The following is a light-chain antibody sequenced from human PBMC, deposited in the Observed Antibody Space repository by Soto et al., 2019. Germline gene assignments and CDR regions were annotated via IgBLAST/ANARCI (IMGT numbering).Light chain of an antibody. CDR2: GAS. J-gene: IGKJ1*01. Sequence: EIVLTQSPGTLSLSPGESATLSCRAIQSISFNYLAWYHQKPGQPPRLLIYGASNKATGIPDRFSGSVSGTDVTLTISRLETEDFEVYYCPQYGTSKTFGQGTQVEI. CDR3: PQYGTSKT. CDR1: QSISFNY. V-gene: IGKV3-20*01.